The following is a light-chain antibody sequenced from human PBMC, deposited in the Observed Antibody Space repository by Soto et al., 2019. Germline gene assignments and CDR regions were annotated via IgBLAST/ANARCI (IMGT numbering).Light chain of an antibody. CDR1: QSISSW. Sequence: DIQMTQSPSTLSASVGDRVTITCRASQSISSWLAWYQQKPGKAPNLLIYKASSLESGVPSRFSGSGSGTEFTLTNSSLQPDDLATYYCQQYNIYPLTFGGGTKVEIK. V-gene: IGKV1-5*03. CDR3: QQYNIYPLT. J-gene: IGKJ4*01. CDR2: KAS.